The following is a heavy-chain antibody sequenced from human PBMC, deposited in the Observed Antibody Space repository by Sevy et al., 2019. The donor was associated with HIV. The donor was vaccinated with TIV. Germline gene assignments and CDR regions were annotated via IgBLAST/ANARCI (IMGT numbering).Heavy chain of an antibody. CDR3: ARDGDLIYGPAGGFDY. J-gene: IGHJ4*02. D-gene: IGHD3-10*01. V-gene: IGHV3-30-3*01. CDR2: ISYDGSNK. CDR1: GFTFSSYA. Sequence: GGSLRFSCAASGFTFSSYAMHWVRQAPGKGLEWVAVISYDGSNKYYADSVKGRFTISRDNSKNTLYLQMNSLRAEDTAVYYCARDGDLIYGPAGGFDYWGQGTLVTVSS.